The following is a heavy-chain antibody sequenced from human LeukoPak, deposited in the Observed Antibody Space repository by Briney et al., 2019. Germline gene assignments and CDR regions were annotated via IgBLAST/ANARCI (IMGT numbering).Heavy chain of an antibody. CDR2: INPNSGGT. Sequence: ASVKVSCKASGYTFTGYYMHWVRQAPGQGLEWMGWINPNSGGTNYAQEFQGWVTMTRDTSISTAYMELSRLRSDDTAVYYCARDQEGKRNWFDPWGQGTLVTVSS. CDR1: GYTFTGYY. J-gene: IGHJ5*02. CDR3: ARDQEGKRNWFDP. V-gene: IGHV1-2*04.